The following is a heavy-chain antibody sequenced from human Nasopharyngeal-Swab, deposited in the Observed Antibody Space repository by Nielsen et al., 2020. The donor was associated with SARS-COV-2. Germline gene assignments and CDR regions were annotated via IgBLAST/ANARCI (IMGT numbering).Heavy chain of an antibody. J-gene: IGHJ4*02. CDR3: ATSPFVAVIAKALDY. V-gene: IGHV3-48*03. D-gene: IGHD3-22*01. CDR2: ISSSGATM. CDR1: SFTFSSYE. Sequence: GESLKISCAASSFTFSSYEMNWVRQAPGKGLEWVSYISSSGATMYYADSVKGRFTISRDNAKNSLYLQMNSLRAEDTAVYYCATSPFVAVIAKALDYWGQGTLVTVSS.